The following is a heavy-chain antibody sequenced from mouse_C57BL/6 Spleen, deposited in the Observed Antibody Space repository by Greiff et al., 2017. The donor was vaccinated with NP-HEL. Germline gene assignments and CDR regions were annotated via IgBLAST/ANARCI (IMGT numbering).Heavy chain of an antibody. V-gene: IGHV1-59*01. CDR2: IVPSDSYT. CDR3: ARRGITTVVAPDW. CDR1: GYTFTSYW. J-gene: IGHJ2*01. Sequence: QVQLQQPGAELVRPGTSVELSCKASGYTFTSYWMHWVKQRPGQGLEWIGVIVPSDSYTNYNQKFKGKATLTVDTSSSTAYMQLSSLTSEDSAVYYCARRGITTVVAPDWWGQGTTLTVSS. D-gene: IGHD1-1*01.